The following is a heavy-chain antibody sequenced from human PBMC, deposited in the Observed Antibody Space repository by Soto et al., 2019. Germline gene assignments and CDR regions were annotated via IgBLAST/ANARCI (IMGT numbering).Heavy chain of an antibody. CDR2: IYHSGST. D-gene: IGHD3-10*01. CDR1: GYSISSGYY. Sequence: SETLSLTCTVSGYSISSGYYWGWIRQPPGKGLEWIGSIYHSGSTYYNPSLKSRVTISVDTSKNQFSLKLSSVTAADTAVYYCASPSMGSGRRTDYWGQGTLVTVSS. CDR3: ASPSMGSGRRTDY. J-gene: IGHJ4*02. V-gene: IGHV4-38-2*02.